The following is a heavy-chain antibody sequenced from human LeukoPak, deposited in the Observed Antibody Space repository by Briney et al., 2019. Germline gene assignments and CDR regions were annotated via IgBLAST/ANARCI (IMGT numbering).Heavy chain of an antibody. J-gene: IGHJ4*02. CDR1: GFTFSSYS. V-gene: IGHV3-21*01. D-gene: IGHD3-22*01. CDR2: ISSSSSYI. CDR3: AREGVTDYYDSSGYSDY. Sequence: GGSLRLSCAASGFTFSSYSMNWVRQAPGKGLEWVSSISSSSSYIYYADSVKGRFTISRDNAKSSLYLQMNSLRAEDTAVYYCAREGVTDYYDSSGYSDYWGQGTLVTVSS.